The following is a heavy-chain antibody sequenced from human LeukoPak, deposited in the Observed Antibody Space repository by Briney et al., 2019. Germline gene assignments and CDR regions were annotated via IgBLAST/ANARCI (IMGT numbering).Heavy chain of an antibody. V-gene: IGHV3-21*01. J-gene: IGHJ3*02. D-gene: IGHD4-17*01. CDR3: AKTDYGDYLVDAFDI. CDR2: ISSSSSYI. CDR1: GFTFSSYS. Sequence: SGGSLRLSCAASGFTFSSYSMNWVRQAPGKGLEWVSSISSSSSYIYYADSVKGRFTISRDNAKNSLYLQMNSLRAEDTAVYYCAKTDYGDYLVDAFDIWGQGTMVTVSS.